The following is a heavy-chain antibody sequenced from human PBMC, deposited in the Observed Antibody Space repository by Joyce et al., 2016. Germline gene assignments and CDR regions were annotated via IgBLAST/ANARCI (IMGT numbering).Heavy chain of an antibody. CDR2: IYSGGDT. CDR1: GFTVSNNY. J-gene: IGHJ4*02. CDR3: ARVPGFH. Sequence: EVQLVESGGGLIQPGGSLRLSCAASGFTVSNNYMTWVRQAPGKGLERVSFIYSGGDTYYADSVKGRFTISRDKNTLYLQMNSLRVEDTAVYYCARVPGFHWGQGTLVTVSS. V-gene: IGHV3-53*01.